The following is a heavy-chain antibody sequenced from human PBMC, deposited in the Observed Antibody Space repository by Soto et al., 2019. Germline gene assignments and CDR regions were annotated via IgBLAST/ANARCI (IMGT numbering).Heavy chain of an antibody. Sequence: ASVKVSCKASGYTFTSYGISWVRQAPGQGLEWMGWISAYNGNTNYAQKLQGRVTMTTDTSTSTAYMELRSLRSDDTAVYYCARDPIVGATTARGWFDPWGQGTLVTVSS. CDR2: ISAYNGNT. CDR3: ARDPIVGATTARGWFDP. J-gene: IGHJ5*02. V-gene: IGHV1-18*01. CDR1: GYTFTSYG. D-gene: IGHD1-26*01.